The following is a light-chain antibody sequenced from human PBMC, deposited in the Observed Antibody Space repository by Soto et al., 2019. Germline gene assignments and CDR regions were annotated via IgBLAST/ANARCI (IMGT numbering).Light chain of an antibody. J-gene: IGLJ1*01. V-gene: IGLV2-14*01. Sequence: QSALTQPASVSGSPGQSITISCTGTSSDVGGYNYVSWYQQQPGKAPKFMIYDVSNRPSGVSNRFSGSKSGNTASLTISGLQAEDEADYYCCSYTTSNTRQLVFGTGINVTVL. CDR2: DVS. CDR3: CSYTTSNTRQLV. CDR1: SSDVGGYNY.